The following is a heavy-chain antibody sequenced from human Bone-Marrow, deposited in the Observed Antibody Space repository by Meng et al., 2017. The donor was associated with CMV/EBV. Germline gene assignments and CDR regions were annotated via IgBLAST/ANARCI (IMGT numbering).Heavy chain of an antibody. CDR3: ARGRFRHTY. J-gene: IGHJ4*02. D-gene: IGHD3-3*01. V-gene: IGHV4-34*01. CDR1: GGSFRGYY. Sequence: RSLTWAVYGGSFRGYYWSRIRQPPGKGLELIGEINHGGSTNYNPSLKSRLTISVDTSKNQFSLKLSSVTAADTAVYFCARGRFRHTYWGQGTLVTVSS. CDR2: INHGGST.